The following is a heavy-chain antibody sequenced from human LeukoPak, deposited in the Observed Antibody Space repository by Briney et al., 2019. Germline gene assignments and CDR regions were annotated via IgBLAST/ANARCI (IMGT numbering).Heavy chain of an antibody. J-gene: IGHJ6*02. V-gene: IGHV4-34*01. CDR1: GGSFSGYY. D-gene: IGHD2-2*01. Sequence: SETLSLTCAVCGGSFSGYYWSWIRQPPGKGLEWIGEINHSGSTNYNPSLKSRVTISVDTSKNQFSLKLSSVTAADTAVYYCARLIRYCSSTSCYHGRGYYYYGMDVWGQGTTVTVSS. CDR2: INHSGST. CDR3: ARLIRYCSSTSCYHGRGYYYYGMDV.